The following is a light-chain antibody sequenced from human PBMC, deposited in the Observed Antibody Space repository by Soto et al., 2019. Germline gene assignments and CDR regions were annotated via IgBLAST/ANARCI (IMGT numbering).Light chain of an antibody. V-gene: IGKV3-20*01. Sequence: EIVLTQSPGTLSLSPGERANLSCRSSDLLSSVYLAWYQQRPGQPPRLXIYGASNRATGIPDSFSGSGSGTDFTLTISRLEPEDFAVYYCQQYGSSPITFGRGTRLENK. CDR2: GAS. CDR3: QQYGSSPIT. J-gene: IGKJ5*01. CDR1: DLLSSVY.